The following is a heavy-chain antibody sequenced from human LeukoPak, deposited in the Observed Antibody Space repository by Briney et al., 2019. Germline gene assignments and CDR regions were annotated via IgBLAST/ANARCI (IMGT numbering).Heavy chain of an antibody. CDR2: IYPGDSNT. D-gene: IGHD5-18*01. V-gene: IGHV5-51*01. J-gene: IGHJ4*02. CDR1: GYSFTSYW. CDR3: ARVGTSGYSYGYCDY. Sequence: KVGESLKISCKGSGYSFTSYWIGWVRQMPGKGLEWMGIIYPGDSNTRYSPSFQGQVTISADKSISTAYLQWSSLKASDTAMYYCARVGTSGYSYGYCDYWGQGTLVTVSS.